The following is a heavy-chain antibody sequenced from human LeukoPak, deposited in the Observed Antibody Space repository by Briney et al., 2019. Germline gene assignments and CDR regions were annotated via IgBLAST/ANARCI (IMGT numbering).Heavy chain of an antibody. CDR3: ASGKGYCSGGSCYTFDP. Sequence: ASVKVSCKASGYTFTSYYMHWVRQAPGQGLEWMGIINPSGGSTSYAQKFRGRVTMTRDMSTSTVYMELSSLRSEDTAVYYCASGKGYCSGGSCYTFDPWGQGTLVTVSS. CDR2: INPSGGST. J-gene: IGHJ5*02. D-gene: IGHD2-15*01. CDR1: GYTFTSYY. V-gene: IGHV1-46*01.